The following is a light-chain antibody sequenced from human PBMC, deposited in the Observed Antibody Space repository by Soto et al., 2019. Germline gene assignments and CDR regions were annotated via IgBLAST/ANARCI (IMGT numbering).Light chain of an antibody. CDR3: QQYNSYAPIT. V-gene: IGKV1-5*01. J-gene: IGKJ3*01. CDR2: DAS. Sequence: DIQMTQSPSTLSASVGDRVTITCRASQSISSWLAWYQQKPGKAPKLLIYDASSLESGVPSRFSGSGSGTEFTLTISILQPYYFATYYCQQYNSYAPITVGPGTKVDIK. CDR1: QSISSW.